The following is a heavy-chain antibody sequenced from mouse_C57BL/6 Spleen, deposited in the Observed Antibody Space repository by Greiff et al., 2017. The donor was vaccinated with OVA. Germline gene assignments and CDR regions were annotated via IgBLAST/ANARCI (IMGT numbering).Heavy chain of an antibody. Sequence: EVKLMESEGGLVQPGSSMKLSCTASGFTFSDYYMAWVRQVPEKGLEWVANINHDGSSTYYLDSLKSRFIIARDNAKNILYLQMSSLKSEDTATYYCAGGGYGLEFDYWGQGTTLTVSS. CDR3: AGGGYGLEFDY. D-gene: IGHD1-1*02. J-gene: IGHJ2*01. V-gene: IGHV5-16*01. CDR1: GFTFSDYY. CDR2: INHDGSST.